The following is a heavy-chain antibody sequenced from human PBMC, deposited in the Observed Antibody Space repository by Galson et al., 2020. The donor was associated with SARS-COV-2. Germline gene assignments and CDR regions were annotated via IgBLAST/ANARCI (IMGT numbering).Heavy chain of an antibody. CDR2: MYYSGTT. V-gene: IGHV4-59*08. D-gene: IGHD2-15*01. CDR3: ARHIPGGGYYYGLDV. CDR1: GGSISTYY. J-gene: IGHJ6*02. Sequence: ETSEPLSLTCTVSGGSISTYYYSWIRQTPGKGLEWIGYMYYSGTTKENPSLKSRVTISVDTSENQFSLKLTSVTAADTAVYYCARHIPGGGYYYGLDVWGQGTTVTVSS.